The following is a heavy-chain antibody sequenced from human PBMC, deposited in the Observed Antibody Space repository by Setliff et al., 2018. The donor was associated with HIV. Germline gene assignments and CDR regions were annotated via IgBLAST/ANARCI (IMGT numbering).Heavy chain of an antibody. D-gene: IGHD2-8*01. Sequence: PGGSLRLSCAASGFTFSTYAMSWVRQGPGKGLEWVSGISGGGTSRHYADSVKGRFTISRDNSKNTVYLQMDNLGAEDTALYYCARDPIMAGPDYFDYWGQGTLVTVSS. CDR3: ARDPIMAGPDYFDY. CDR1: GFTFSTYA. J-gene: IGHJ4*02. V-gene: IGHV3-23*01. CDR2: ISGGGTSR.